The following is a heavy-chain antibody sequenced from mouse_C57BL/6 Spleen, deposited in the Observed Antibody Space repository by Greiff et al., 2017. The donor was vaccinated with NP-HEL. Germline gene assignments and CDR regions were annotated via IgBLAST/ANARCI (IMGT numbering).Heavy chain of an antibody. CDR2: IYPLGGYT. CDR3: GRVGTKYFDV. D-gene: IGHD4-1*01. CDR1: GYTFTNSW. J-gene: IGHJ1*03. V-gene: IGHV1-63*01. Sequence: QVQLQQSGAELVRPGTSVKMSCKASGYTFTNSWIGWAKQSPGPGLSWIGAIYPLGGYTNSNEKFKGKATLTADKSSSTAYMQFSSRTSEDSAIYYSGRVGTKYFDVWGTGTTVTVSS.